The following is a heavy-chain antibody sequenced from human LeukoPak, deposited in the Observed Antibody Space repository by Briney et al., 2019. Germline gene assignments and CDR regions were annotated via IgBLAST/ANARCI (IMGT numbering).Heavy chain of an antibody. V-gene: IGHV3-23*01. CDR3: AARPIASGNYAGMDV. CDR1: GFSFTSYA. Sequence: GGSLRLSCAASGFSFTSYAMTWVRQAPGKGLEWVSTISHSGVSTYYADSVKGRFTISRDKSKNTLYLQMNSLRVEDTAVYYCAARPIASGNYAGMDVWGKGTTVTVSS. D-gene: IGHD3-10*01. J-gene: IGHJ6*04. CDR2: ISHSGVST.